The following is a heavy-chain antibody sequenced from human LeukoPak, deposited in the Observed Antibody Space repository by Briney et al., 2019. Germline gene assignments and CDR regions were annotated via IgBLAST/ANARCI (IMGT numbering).Heavy chain of an antibody. CDR1: GFTFDDYG. D-gene: IGHD6-19*01. V-gene: IGHV3-20*04. CDR2: INWNGGST. J-gene: IGHJ4*02. Sequence: GGSLRLSCAASGFTFDDYGMSWVRHAPGKGLEWVSGINWNGGSTVYADSVKGRLTISRDNAKNSLYLQMNSRRAEDTALYYCARDPPTGYSSGWYLDYWGQGTLVTVPS. CDR3: ARDPPTGYSSGWYLDY.